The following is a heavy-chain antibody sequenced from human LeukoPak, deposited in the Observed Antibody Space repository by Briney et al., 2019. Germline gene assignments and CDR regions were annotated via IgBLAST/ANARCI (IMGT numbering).Heavy chain of an antibody. Sequence: SETLSLTCTVSGGSISSSSYYWGWIRQPPGKRLEWIGSIYYSGSTYYNPSLKSRVTISVDTSKNQFSLKLSSVTAADTAVYYCVAGTAMVMDWFDPWGQGNLVTVSS. J-gene: IGHJ5*02. CDR2: IYYSGST. V-gene: IGHV4-39*01. CDR3: VAGTAMVMDWFDP. CDR1: GGSISSSSYY. D-gene: IGHD5-18*01.